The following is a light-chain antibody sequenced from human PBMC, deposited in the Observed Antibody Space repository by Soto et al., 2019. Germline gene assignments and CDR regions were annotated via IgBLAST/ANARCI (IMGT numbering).Light chain of an antibody. Sequence: QSALTQPASVSGSPGQSITIPCTGTSSDVGGYNYVSWYQQHPGKAPKLMIYEVSNRPSGVSNRFSGSKSGNTASLTISGLQAEDEADYYCSSYTSSSTLEIGGGTKLTVL. CDR1: SSDVGGYNY. J-gene: IGLJ2*01. CDR3: SSYTSSSTLE. CDR2: EVS. V-gene: IGLV2-14*01.